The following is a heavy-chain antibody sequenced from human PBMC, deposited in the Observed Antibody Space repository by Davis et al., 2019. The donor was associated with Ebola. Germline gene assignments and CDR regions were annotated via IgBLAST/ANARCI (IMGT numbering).Heavy chain of an antibody. CDR1: GVSLVGDY. J-gene: IGHJ6*02. Sequence: MPSETLSLTCSVSGVSLVGDYWTWIRQPPGKGLEWIGDVYYIGTTNYNPFFKSRVTISVDTSKNQFSLNLRSVTAADTAIYYCARDFWNGYPGAYGLDVWGRGTTVTVTS. CDR3: ARDFWNGYPGAYGLDV. D-gene: IGHD3-3*01. CDR2: VYYIGTT. V-gene: IGHV4-59*01.